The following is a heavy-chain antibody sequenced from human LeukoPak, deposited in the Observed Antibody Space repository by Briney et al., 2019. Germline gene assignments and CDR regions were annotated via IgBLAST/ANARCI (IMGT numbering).Heavy chain of an antibody. J-gene: IGHJ3*02. CDR2: SSGSGGST. Sequence: GGSLRLSCTASGFTFSSYAMSWVRQAPGKGLEWVSASSGSGGSTYYADSVKGRFTISRDNSKNTLYLQMNSLRAEDTAVYYCAKVHYYDTSGCQGAFDIWGQGTRVTVSS. D-gene: IGHD3-22*01. CDR3: AKVHYYDTSGCQGAFDI. V-gene: IGHV3-23*01. CDR1: GFTFSSYA.